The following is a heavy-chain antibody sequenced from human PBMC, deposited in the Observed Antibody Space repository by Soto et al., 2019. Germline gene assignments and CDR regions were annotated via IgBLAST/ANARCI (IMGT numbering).Heavy chain of an antibody. V-gene: IGHV3-30*18. D-gene: IGHD2-2*01. J-gene: IGHJ4*02. CDR3: AKDQGYCSSTSCYDCGGDCPFFDY. CDR1: GFTFSSYG. CDR2: ISYDGSNK. Sequence: QVQLVESGGGVVQPGRSLRLSCAASGFTFSSYGMHWVRQAPGKGLEWVAVISYDGSNKYYADSVKGRFTISRDKSKNTLYLQMNSLRAEDTAVYYCAKDQGYCSSTSCYDCGGDCPFFDYWGQGTLVTVSS.